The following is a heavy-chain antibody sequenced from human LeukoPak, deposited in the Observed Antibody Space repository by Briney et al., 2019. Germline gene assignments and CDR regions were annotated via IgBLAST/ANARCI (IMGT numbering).Heavy chain of an antibody. J-gene: IGHJ5*02. CDR3: ARRAAYYDFWSGYYSWFDP. Sequence: SVKVSCKASGGTFSSYAISWVRQAPGQGLEWMGGIIPIFGTANYAQKSQGRVTITAQESTSTAYMELNSLRSEDTAVYYCARRAAYYDFWSGYYSWFDPWGQGTLVTASS. CDR2: IIPIFGTA. V-gene: IGHV1-69*01. CDR1: GGTFSSYA. D-gene: IGHD3-3*01.